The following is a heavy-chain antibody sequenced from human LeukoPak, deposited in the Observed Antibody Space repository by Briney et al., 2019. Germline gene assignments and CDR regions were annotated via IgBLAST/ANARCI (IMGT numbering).Heavy chain of an antibody. CDR1: GGSISSGGYS. J-gene: IGHJ4*02. Sequence: SETLSLTCAVSGGSISSGGYSWSWIRQPPGKGLEWIGYIYHSGSTHYNPSLKSRVTISVDRSKNQFSLKLSSVTAADTAVYYCARVHGDYYFDYWGQGTLVTVSS. D-gene: IGHD4-17*01. CDR3: ARVHGDYYFDY. V-gene: IGHV4-30-2*01. CDR2: IYHSGST.